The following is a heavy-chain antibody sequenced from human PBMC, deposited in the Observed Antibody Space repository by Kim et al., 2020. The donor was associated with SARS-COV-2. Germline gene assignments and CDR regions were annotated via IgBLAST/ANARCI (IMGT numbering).Heavy chain of an antibody. CDR1: GGSISSSSYY. Sequence: SETLSRTCTVSGGSISSSSYYWGWIRQPPGKGLEWIGSIYYSGSTYYNPSLKSRVTISVDTSKNQFSLKLSSVTAADTAVYYCARQGVTMVQGVIITNWFDPWGQGTLVTVSS. D-gene: IGHD3-10*01. V-gene: IGHV4-39*01. CDR2: IYYSGST. J-gene: IGHJ5*02. CDR3: ARQGVTMVQGVIITNWFDP.